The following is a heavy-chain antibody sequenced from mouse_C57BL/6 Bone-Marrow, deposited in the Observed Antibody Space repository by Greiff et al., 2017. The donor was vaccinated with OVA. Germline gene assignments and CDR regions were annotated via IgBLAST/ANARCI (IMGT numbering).Heavy chain of an antibody. J-gene: IGHJ4*01. CDR3: ASPLPTTRGYYYAMDY. D-gene: IGHD6-1*01. CDR1: GFSLTSYA. V-gene: IGHV2-9-1*01. CDR2: IWTGGGT. Sequence: VMLVESGPGLVAPSQSLSITCTVSGFSLTSYAISWVRQPPGKGLEWLGVIWTGGGTNYNSALKSRLSISKDNSKRQVFLKMNSLQTDDTARYYCASPLPTTRGYYYAMDYWGQGTSVTVSS.